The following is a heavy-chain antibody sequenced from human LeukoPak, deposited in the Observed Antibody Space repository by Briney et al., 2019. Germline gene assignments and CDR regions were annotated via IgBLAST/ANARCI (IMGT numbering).Heavy chain of an antibody. J-gene: IGHJ4*02. CDR1: GGTFSSYA. V-gene: IGHV1-69*04. Sequence: ASVEVSCKASGGTFSSYAISWVRQAPGQGLEWMGRIIPILGIANYAQKFQGRVTITADKSTSTAYMELSSLRSEDTAVYYCTSGGYNRRYFDYWGQGTLVTVSS. D-gene: IGHD5-24*01. CDR3: TSGGYNRRYFDY. CDR2: IIPILGIA.